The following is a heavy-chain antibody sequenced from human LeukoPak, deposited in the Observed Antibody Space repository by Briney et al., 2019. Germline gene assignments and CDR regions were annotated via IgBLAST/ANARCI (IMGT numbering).Heavy chain of an antibody. CDR2: INPSGGST. J-gene: IGHJ6*02. D-gene: IGHD4-17*01. V-gene: IGHV1-46*01. Sequence: GASVKVSCKASGYTFTSYYMHWVRQAPGQGLEWMGIINPSGGSTSYAQKFQGRVTMTRDTSTSTVYMELSSLRSEDTAVYYCARGPPTTVTAPANYYYGRDVGGQGTTVTVPS. CDR3: ARGPPTTVTAPANYYYGRDV. CDR1: GYTFTSYY.